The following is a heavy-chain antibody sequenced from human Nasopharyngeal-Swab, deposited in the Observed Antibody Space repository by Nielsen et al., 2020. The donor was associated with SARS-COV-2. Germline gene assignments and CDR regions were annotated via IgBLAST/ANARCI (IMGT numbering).Heavy chain of an antibody. Sequence: GESLKISCKGSGYSFTSYWIGWVRQMPGKGLEWMGIIYPSDSYTNYSPSFQGHVTISADKSISTAYLQWSSLKASDTAMYYCARRQTTVVTLDAFDIWGQGTMVTVSS. CDR2: IYPSDSYT. J-gene: IGHJ3*02. CDR3: ARRQTTVVTLDAFDI. CDR1: GYSFTSYW. V-gene: IGHV5-10-1*01. D-gene: IGHD4-23*01.